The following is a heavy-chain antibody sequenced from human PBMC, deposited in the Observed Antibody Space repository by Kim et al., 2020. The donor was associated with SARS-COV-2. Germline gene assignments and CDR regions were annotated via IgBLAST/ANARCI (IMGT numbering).Heavy chain of an antibody. CDR3: AREGYYYGSGTYRPPNYYGMDV. Sequence: ASVKVSCKASGYTFISYGISWVRQAPGQGLEWMGWISAYNGNTNYARNLQGRVTMTTDTSTRTAYMELRSLRSDDTAVYYCAREGYYYGSGTYRPPNYYGMDVWRQGTTVTVSS. D-gene: IGHD3-10*01. J-gene: IGHJ6*02. CDR2: ISAYNGNT. CDR1: GYTFISYG. V-gene: IGHV1-18*01.